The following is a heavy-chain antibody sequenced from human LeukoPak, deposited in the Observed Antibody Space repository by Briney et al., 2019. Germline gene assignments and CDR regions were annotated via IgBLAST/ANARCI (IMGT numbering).Heavy chain of an antibody. CDR2: IIPIFGTA. V-gene: IGHV1-69*13. CDR1: GGTFSSYA. D-gene: IGHD6-19*01. Sequence: ASVKVSCKASGGTFSSYAISWVRQAPGQGLEWMGGIIPIFGTANYAQKFQGRVTITADESTSTAYMELSSLRSEDTAVYCCARVRYSSGNYGMDVWGQGTTVTVSS. CDR3: ARVRYSSGNYGMDV. J-gene: IGHJ6*02.